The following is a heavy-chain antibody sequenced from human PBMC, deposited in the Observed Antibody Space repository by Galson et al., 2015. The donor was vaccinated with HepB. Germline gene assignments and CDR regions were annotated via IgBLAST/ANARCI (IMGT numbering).Heavy chain of an antibody. D-gene: IGHD2-21*02. Sequence: SLRLSCAASRFTFSSYWMSWVRQAPGKGLEWVANIKQDGSEKNYVDSVEGRFTISRDNAKNSLYLQMNSLRVGDTAVYYCARDEVVPTMPTIDYWGQGTPVYVSS. CDR3: ARDEVVPTMPTIDY. CDR2: IKQDGSEK. J-gene: IGHJ4*02. CDR1: RFTFSSYW. V-gene: IGHV3-7*01.